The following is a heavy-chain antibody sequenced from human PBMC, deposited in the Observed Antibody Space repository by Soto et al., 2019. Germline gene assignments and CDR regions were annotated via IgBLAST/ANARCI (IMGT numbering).Heavy chain of an antibody. D-gene: IGHD3-9*01. CDR3: ARVDNYDVLTGHADY. Sequence: EVQLVQSGAEVKEPGESLMISCQGSGYTFSNHWIGWVRQMPGKGLEWMGLIYPGDSDTRYRPSFQGQVTISADKFVSTAYLEWSSLKSSDTALFYCARVDNYDVLTGHADYWGQGTLVTVSS. J-gene: IGHJ4*02. CDR1: GYTFSNHW. V-gene: IGHV5-51*03. CDR2: IYPGDSDT.